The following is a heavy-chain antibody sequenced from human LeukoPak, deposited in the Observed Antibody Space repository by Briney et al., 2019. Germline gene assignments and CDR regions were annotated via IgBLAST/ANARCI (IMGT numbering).Heavy chain of an antibody. J-gene: IGHJ4*02. Sequence: PGGSLRLSCAASGFTFSSYGMHWVRQAPGKGLEWVAVIWYDGSNKYYADSVKGRFTISRDNSKNTLYLQMNSLRAEDTAVYYCAREYYDSSGYYYPLNYWGQGTLVTVSS. CDR3: AREYYDSSGYYYPLNY. CDR1: GFTFSSYG. D-gene: IGHD3-22*01. CDR2: IWYDGSNK. V-gene: IGHV3-33*01.